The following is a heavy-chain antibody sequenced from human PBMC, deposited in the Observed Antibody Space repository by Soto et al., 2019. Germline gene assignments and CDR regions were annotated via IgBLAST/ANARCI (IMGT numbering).Heavy chain of an antibody. V-gene: IGHV5-51*01. CDR3: ARNGYCSSGYSDK. CDR2: MYPGDSEA. Sequence: ESLKISCKASGYRFTSFWIGWVRQLHGKGLEWLGTMYPGDSEARYGPSFQGQVTISADESINTAYLQWNQLKASDSDISFCARNGYCSSGYSDKWGQGNLVTV. J-gene: IGHJ4*02. CDR1: GYRFTSFW. D-gene: IGHD3-22*01.